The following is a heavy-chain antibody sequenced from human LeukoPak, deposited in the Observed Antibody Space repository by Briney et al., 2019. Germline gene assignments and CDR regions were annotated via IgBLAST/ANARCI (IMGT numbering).Heavy chain of an antibody. D-gene: IGHD6-13*01. Sequence: ASVKVSCKASGYTFTSYDINWVRQATGQGLEWMGWMNPNSVNTGYAQKFQSRVTMTRNTSISTAYMELSSLRSEDTAVYYCARGLRVAPAAAGTWNYWGQGTLVTVSS. J-gene: IGHJ4*02. V-gene: IGHV1-8*01. CDR3: ARGLRVAPAAAGTWNY. CDR2: MNPNSVNT. CDR1: GYTFTSYD.